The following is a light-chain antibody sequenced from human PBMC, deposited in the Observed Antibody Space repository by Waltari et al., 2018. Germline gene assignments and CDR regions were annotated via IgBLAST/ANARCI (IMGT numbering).Light chain of an antibody. J-gene: IGLJ3*02. CDR2: KGS. CDR1: VLAKKY. Sequence: SYELTQPSSVSVSPGQTATITCSGDVLAKKYGRWLQQKPGQAPVVVIYKGSERPPGIPERFSGSDSGATVTLTITGAQFEDEADYYCYSTADNNWVFGGGTKLTVL. CDR3: YSTADNNWV. V-gene: IGLV3-27*01.